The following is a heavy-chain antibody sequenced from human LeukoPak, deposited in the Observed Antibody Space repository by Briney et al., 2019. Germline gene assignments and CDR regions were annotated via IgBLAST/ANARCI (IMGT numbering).Heavy chain of an antibody. D-gene: IGHD6-13*01. J-gene: IGHJ5*02. CDR1: GFTFSSYW. CDR2: INSDGSST. CDR3: AKGPHGVIAAAGTFDP. Sequence: GGSLRLSCAASGFTFSSYWMHWVRQAPGKGLVWVSRINSDGSSTSYADSVKGRFTISRDNSKNTLYLQMNSLRAEDTAVYYCAKGPHGVIAAAGTFDPWGQGTLVTVSS. V-gene: IGHV3-74*01.